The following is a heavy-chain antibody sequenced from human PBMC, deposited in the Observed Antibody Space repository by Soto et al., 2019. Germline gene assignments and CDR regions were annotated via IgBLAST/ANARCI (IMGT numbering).Heavy chain of an antibody. J-gene: IGHJ3*01. CDR2: IHSDGSDT. CDR3: ARGDRGAFDL. V-gene: IGHV3-74*01. Sequence: EVQLVESGGGLVQPGESLRLSCAASGFTFRYYWMHWVRQAPGKGLVWVSRIHSDGSDTTYADSVKGRFTISRDNARNTLDLQMNSLRAEDTAVYYCARGDRGAFDLWGQGTVVTVSS. CDR1: GFTFRYYW. D-gene: IGHD1-26*01.